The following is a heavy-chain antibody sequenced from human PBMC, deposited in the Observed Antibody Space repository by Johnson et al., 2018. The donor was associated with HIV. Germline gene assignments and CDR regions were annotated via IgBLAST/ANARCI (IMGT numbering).Heavy chain of an antibody. D-gene: IGHD6-19*01. J-gene: IGHJ3*02. CDR2: VSYDGTNE. Sequence: QVQLVESGGGVVQPGRSLRLSCVASGFTFRSYGMHWVRQAPGKGLEWVAFVSYDGTNEFYADSVKGRFTVSRDSSKNTLYLQMNSLRAEDMALYYCAKDLGITVAGRGGLDAFDIWGQGTMVTVSS. CDR3: AKDLGITVAGRGGLDAFDI. CDR1: GFTFRSYG. V-gene: IGHV3-30*18.